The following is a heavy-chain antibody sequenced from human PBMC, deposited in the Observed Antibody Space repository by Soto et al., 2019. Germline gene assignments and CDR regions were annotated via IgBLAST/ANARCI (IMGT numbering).Heavy chain of an antibody. J-gene: IGHJ6*03. Sequence: PSETLSLTCAVYRGSFSGYSWNWIRQPPGKGLEWIGEINLSGSTNYNPSLKTRVTISVDTSKNQFSLKLSSVTAADTAVYYCARGFPVYSYYSYLDVWGKGTTVTVSS. CDR3: ARGFPVYSYYSYLDV. CDR1: RGSFSGYS. CDR2: INLSGST. D-gene: IGHD2-15*01. V-gene: IGHV4-34*01.